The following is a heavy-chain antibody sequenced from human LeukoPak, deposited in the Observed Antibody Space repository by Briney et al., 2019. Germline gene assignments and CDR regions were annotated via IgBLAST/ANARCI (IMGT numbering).Heavy chain of an antibody. CDR3: ASTDSSGYYFLTR. CDR1: GGSISSYY. Sequence: SETLSLTCTVSGGSISSYYWSWIRQPPGKGLEWIGYIYTSGSTNYNPSLKSRVTISVDTSKNQFSRKLSSVTAADTAVYYCASTDSSGYYFLTRWGQGTLVTVSS. J-gene: IGHJ4*02. D-gene: IGHD3-22*01. V-gene: IGHV4-4*09. CDR2: IYTSGST.